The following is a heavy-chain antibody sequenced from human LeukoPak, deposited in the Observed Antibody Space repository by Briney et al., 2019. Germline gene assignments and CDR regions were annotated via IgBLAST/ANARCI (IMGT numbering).Heavy chain of an antibody. CDR1: GYTFTSYG. CDR2: ISAYNGNT. J-gene: IGHJ3*02. D-gene: IGHD2-15*01. V-gene: IGHV1-18*01. CDR3: ATRSVVVAATADAFDI. Sequence: ASVRVSCKASGYTFTSYGLTWVRQAPGQGLEWMGWISAYNGNTNYAQKLQGRVTMTTDTSTSTAYMELRSLRSDDTAVYYCATRSVVVAATADAFDIRGQGTMVTVSS.